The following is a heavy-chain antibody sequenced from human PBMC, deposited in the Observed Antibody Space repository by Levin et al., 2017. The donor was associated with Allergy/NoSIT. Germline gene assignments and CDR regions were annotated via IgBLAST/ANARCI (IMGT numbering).Heavy chain of an antibody. CDR2: ISAYNGNT. V-gene: IGHV1-18*01. J-gene: IGHJ6*02. CDR1: GYTFTSYG. D-gene: IGHD5-18*01. CDR3: ARMGTSDTAMVPPYDYGMDV. Sequence: ASVKVSCKASGYTFTSYGISWVRQAPGQGLEWMGWISAYNGNTNYAQKLQGRVTMTTDTSTSTAYMELRSLRSDDTAVYYCARMGTSDTAMVPPYDYGMDVWGQGTTVTVSS.